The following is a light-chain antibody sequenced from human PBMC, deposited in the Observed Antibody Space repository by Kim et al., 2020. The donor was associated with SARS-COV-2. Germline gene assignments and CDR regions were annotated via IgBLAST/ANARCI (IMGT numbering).Light chain of an antibody. Sequence: LSPGKRATLSCRASQSVSSQLAWYQQTPGQAPRLLMYDVSNRATGIPDRFSGSGSGTDFTLTISSLEPEDFALYYCQQRYSWPVTFGQGTKVDIK. J-gene: IGKJ1*01. V-gene: IGKV3-11*01. CDR1: QSVSSQ. CDR3: QQRYSWPVT. CDR2: DVS.